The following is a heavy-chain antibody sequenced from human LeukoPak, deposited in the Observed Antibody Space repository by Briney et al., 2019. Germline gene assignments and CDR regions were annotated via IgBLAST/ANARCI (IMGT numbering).Heavy chain of an antibody. J-gene: IGHJ5*02. CDR2: INDRGSTI. Sequence: EGSLRLSCDVSGFTFSSYSMNWVRQAPGRGLEWVSYINDRGSTIKYADSVEGRFTISRDNAKNLLYLQMNSLRAEDTAVYYCARGQTHLENWFDPWGQGTLVTVSS. CDR1: GFTFSSYS. V-gene: IGHV3-21*06. CDR3: ARGQTHLENWFDP.